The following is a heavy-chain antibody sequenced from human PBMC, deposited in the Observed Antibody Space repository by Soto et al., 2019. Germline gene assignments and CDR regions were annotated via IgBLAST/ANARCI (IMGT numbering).Heavy chain of an antibody. CDR2: ISGSGATT. V-gene: IGHV3-23*01. CDR1: GFSFSTYA. D-gene: IGHD2-8*01. J-gene: IGHJ5*02. Sequence: EVHLLQSGGGLVQPGGSLRLSCAASGFSFSTYAMSWVRQAPGKGLEWVSAISGSGATTFYADSMKGRCTISRDNSRDTLYLQMNSLRAEDTAVYFCAREQCSPLDRYCADGAGDWGDPWGRGTVVTVSS. CDR3: AREQCSPLDRYCADGAGDWGDP.